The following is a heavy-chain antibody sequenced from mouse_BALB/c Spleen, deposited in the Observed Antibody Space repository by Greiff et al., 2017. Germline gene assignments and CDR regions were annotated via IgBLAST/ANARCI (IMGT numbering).Heavy chain of an antibody. J-gene: IGHJ2*01. V-gene: IGHV5-6-4*01. CDR1: GFTFSSYT. CDR3: TRFPFDY. Sequence: EVQVVESGGGLVKPGGSLKLSCAASGFTFSSYTMSWVRQTPEKRLEWVATISSGGSYTYYPDSVKGRFTISRDNAKNTLYLQMSSLKSEDTAMYYCTRFPFDYWGQGTTLTVSS. CDR2: ISSGGSYT.